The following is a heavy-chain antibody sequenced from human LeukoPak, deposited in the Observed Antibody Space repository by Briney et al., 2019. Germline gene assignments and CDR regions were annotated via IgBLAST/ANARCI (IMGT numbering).Heavy chain of an antibody. V-gene: IGHV3-23*01. CDR2: ILGLGGASRT. CDR1: GFSFSTDG. D-gene: IGHD2-2*01. J-gene: IGHJ4*02. Sequence: GGSLRLSCSASGFSFSTDGISWVRQAPGKGLEWVSGILGLGGASRTYYADSVKGRFTISRDNSKNTLYLQMNSLRAEDTAVYYCAHGTMYQLDYWGQGTLVTVSS. CDR3: AHGTMYQLDY.